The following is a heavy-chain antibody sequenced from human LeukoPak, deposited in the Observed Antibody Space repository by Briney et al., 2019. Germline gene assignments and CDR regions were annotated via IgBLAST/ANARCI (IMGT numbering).Heavy chain of an antibody. CDR1: GYTFTYRY. V-gene: IGHV1-45*02. Sequence: ASVKVSCKASGYTFTYRYLHWVRQAPGQALEWMGWITPFNGYTNYAQKFQDRVTITRDRSMSTAYMELSSLRSEDTAMYYCASPVWIAKSEDYDFWSGYPELDAFDIWGQGTMVTVSS. J-gene: IGHJ3*02. CDR3: ASPVWIAKSEDYDFWSGYPELDAFDI. D-gene: IGHD3-3*01. CDR2: ITPFNGYT.